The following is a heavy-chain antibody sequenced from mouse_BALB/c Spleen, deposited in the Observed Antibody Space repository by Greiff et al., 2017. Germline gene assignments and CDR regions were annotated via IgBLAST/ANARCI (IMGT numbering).Heavy chain of an antibody. D-gene: IGHD1-1*01. CDR1: GFDFSRYW. CDR3: ARQSFYGSSLWFAY. V-gene: IGHV4-1*02. CDR2: INPDSSTI. J-gene: IGHJ3*01. Sequence: EVKLMESGGGLVQPGGSLKLSCAASGFDFSRYWMSWVRQAPGKGLEWIGEINPDSSTINYTPSLKDKFIISRDNAKNTLYLQMSKVRSEDTALYYCARQSFYGSSLWFAYWGQGTLVTVSA.